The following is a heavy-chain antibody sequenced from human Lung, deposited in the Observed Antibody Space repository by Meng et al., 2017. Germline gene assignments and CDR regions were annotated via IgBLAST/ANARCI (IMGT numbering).Heavy chain of an antibody. J-gene: IGHJ4*02. CDR2: INHSGST. V-gene: IGHV4-34*01. D-gene: IGHD4-11*01. CDR3: ARGPTTMAHDFDY. CDR1: GGSFSDYY. Sequence: QLPQGGGWLFMPSEILSLTCVVSGGSFSDYYWSWTRQPPGKGLEWIGEINHSGSTNYNPSLESRATISVDTSQNNLSLKLSSVTAADSAVYYCARGPTTMAHDFDYWGQGTLVTVSS.